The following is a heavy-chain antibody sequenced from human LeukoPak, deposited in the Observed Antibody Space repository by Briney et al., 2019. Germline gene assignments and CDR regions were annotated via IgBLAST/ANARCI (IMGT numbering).Heavy chain of an antibody. J-gene: IGHJ5*02. D-gene: IGHD4-17*01. Sequence: LRLSCAASGFTFSSFGMNWVRQAPGEGLEWIGYIYHSGSTYYNPSLKSRVTISVDRSKNQFSLKLSSVTAADTAVYYCARYYGDYRNWFDPWGQGTLVTVSS. CDR1: GFTFSSFG. V-gene: IGHV4-30-2*01. CDR3: ARYYGDYRNWFDP. CDR2: IYHSGST.